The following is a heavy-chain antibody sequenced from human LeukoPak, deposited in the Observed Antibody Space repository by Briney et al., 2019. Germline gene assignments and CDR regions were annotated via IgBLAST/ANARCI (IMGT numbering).Heavy chain of an antibody. D-gene: IGHD2-15*01. CDR1: GGSISSSNW. CDR2: IYHSGST. V-gene: IGHV4-4*02. J-gene: IGHJ5*02. CDR3: ARRVVAAPFDP. Sequence: SGTLSLTCAVSGGSISSSNWWSWVRQPPGKGLEWIGEIYHSGSTNYNPSLKGRVTISVDKSKNQFSLKLSSVTAADTAVYYCARRVVAAPFDPWGQGTPVTVSS.